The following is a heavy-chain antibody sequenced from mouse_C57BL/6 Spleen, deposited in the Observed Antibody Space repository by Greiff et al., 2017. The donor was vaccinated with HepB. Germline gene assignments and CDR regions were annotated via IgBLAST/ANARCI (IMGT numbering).Heavy chain of an antibody. Sequence: QVQLQQPGAELVRPGSSVKLSCKASGYTFTSYWMDWVKQRPGQGLEWIGNIYPSDSETHYNQKFKDKATLTVDKSSSTAYMQLSSLTSEDSAVYYCARALGSNSYDVWGTGTTVTVAS. CDR3: ARALGSNSYDV. CDR1: GYTFTSYW. CDR2: IYPSDSET. D-gene: IGHD2-5*01. V-gene: IGHV1-61*01. J-gene: IGHJ1*03.